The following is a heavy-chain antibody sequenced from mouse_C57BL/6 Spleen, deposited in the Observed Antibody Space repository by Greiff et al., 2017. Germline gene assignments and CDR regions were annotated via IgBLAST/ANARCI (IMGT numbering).Heavy chain of an antibody. CDR1: GFTFSDYY. V-gene: IGHV5-16*01. Sequence: EVHLVESEGGLVQPGSSMKLSCTASGFTFSDYYMAWVRQVPEKGLEWVANINYDGSSTYYLDSLKSRFIISRDNAKNILYLQMSSLKSEDTATYDCARDPPTGGAMDYWGQGTSVTVSA. J-gene: IGHJ4*01. CDR3: ARDPPTGGAMDY. CDR2: INYDGSST.